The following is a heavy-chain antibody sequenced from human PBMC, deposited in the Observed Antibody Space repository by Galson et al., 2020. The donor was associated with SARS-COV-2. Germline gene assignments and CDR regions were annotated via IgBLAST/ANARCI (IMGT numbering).Heavy chain of an antibody. CDR1: GASISRYY. CDR2: VYYSGST. Sequence: ETSETLSLTCTVSGASISRYYWSWIRQPPGMGLEWIGHVYYSGSTNYNPSLKSRVTISVDTSKSQFSLRLSSVTTADTAVYYCARVDYSDTTGYYPYYYNGLDVWGQGTAVTVSS. D-gene: IGHD3-22*01. V-gene: IGHV4-59*01. CDR3: ARVDYSDTTGYYPYYYNGLDV. J-gene: IGHJ6*02.